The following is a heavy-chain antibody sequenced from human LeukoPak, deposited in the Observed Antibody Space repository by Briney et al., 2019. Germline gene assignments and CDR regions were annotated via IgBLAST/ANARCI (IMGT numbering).Heavy chain of an antibody. J-gene: IGHJ4*02. CDR1: GLIFKDAW. Sequence: TGGSLRLSCAASGLIFKDAWMTWVRQAPGKGLEWVSAISGSGGSTYYADSVKGRFTISRDNSKNTLYLQMNSLRAEDTAVYYCATTSEYYFDYWGQGTLVTVSS. V-gene: IGHV3-23*01. CDR2: ISGSGGST. D-gene: IGHD1-14*01. CDR3: ATTSEYYFDY.